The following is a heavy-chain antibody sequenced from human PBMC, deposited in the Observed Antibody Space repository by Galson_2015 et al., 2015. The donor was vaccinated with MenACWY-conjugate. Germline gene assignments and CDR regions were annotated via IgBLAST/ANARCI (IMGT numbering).Heavy chain of an antibody. J-gene: IGHJ4*02. V-gene: IGHV6-1*01. CDR3: AREESGSYSFAY. CDR1: GDSVSSNTAA. Sequence: WAISGDSVSSNTAAWNWIRQSPSRGLEWLGRTYYRSQWNNDYTISVRSRITINPDTSKNQVSLHLNSVTPEDTAVYYCAREESGSYSFAYWGQGTLVTVSS. CDR2: TYYRSQWNN. D-gene: IGHD1-26*01.